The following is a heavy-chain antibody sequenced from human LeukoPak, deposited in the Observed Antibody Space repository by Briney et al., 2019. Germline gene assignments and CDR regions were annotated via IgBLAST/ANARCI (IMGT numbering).Heavy chain of an antibody. CDR1: GYSISTSYY. J-gene: IGHJ4*02. D-gene: IGHD3-22*01. CDR2: IYHSGNT. Sequence: PSETLSLTCTVSGYSISTSYYWGWIRQPPGKGLEWIGSIYHSGNTYYNPSLKSRVTISVDTSKNQFSLKLSSVTAADTAVYYCARRFKGYYDSSGYRNWGQGTLVTVSS. CDR3: ARRFKGYYDSSGYRN. V-gene: IGHV4-38-2*02.